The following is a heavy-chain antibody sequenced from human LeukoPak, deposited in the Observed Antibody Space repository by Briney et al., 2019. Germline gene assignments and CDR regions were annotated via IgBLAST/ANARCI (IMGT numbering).Heavy chain of an antibody. V-gene: IGHV3-7*01. D-gene: IGHD3-22*01. CDR1: GFIFSSSW. CDR3: ATSYDSSGCD. CDR2: IKPDGSLQ. Sequence: TGGSLRLSCTASGFIFSSSWMAWVRQAPGKGLEWVANIKPDGSLQFYGDSVKGRFTISRDNAKNSLYLQMNNLRAEDTALYYCATSYDSSGCDWGQGTLVTVSS. J-gene: IGHJ4*02.